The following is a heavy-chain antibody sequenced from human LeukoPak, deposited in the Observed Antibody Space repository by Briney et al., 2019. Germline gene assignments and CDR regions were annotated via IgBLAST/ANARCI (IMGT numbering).Heavy chain of an antibody. CDR2: ISAYNGNT. J-gene: IGHJ4*02. V-gene: IGHV1-18*01. Sequence: GASVKVSFKASGYTFTSYGISWVRQAPGQGLEWMGWISAYNGNTNYAQKLQGRVTMTTDTSTSTAYMELRSLRSDDTAVYYCARTRYSSGLYYFDYWGQGTLVTVSS. D-gene: IGHD6-19*01. CDR3: ARTRYSSGLYYFDY. CDR1: GYTFTSYG.